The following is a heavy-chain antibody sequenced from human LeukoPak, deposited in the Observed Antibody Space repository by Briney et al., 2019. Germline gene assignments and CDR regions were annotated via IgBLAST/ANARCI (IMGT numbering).Heavy chain of an antibody. CDR2: IYTSGST. V-gene: IGHV4-61*02. Sequence: SETLSLTCTVSGGSMRSGSYYWSWIRQPAGKGLEWIGRIYTSGSTNYNPSLKSRVTISGDMSKNQFSLNLRSVTAADTAVYYCARGGLKWELLPARARKSYYFDYWGQGTLVTVSS. D-gene: IGHD1-26*01. J-gene: IGHJ4*02. CDR1: GGSMRSGSYY. CDR3: ARGGLKWELLPARARKSYYFDY.